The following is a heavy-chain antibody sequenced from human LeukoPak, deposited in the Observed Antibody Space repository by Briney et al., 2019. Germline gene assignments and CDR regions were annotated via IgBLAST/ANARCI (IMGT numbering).Heavy chain of an antibody. J-gene: IGHJ2*01. CDR3: ARVSSSWYQDWYFDL. CDR1: GGSISSYY. Sequence: PSETLSLTCTVSGGSISSYYWSWIRQPAGKGVEWIGRIDTSGNTNYKPSLKSRVTMSVDTSKNQFSLKLNSVTAADTAVYYCARVSSSWYQDWYFDLWGRGTLVTVSS. D-gene: IGHD6-13*01. CDR2: IDTSGNT. V-gene: IGHV4-4*07.